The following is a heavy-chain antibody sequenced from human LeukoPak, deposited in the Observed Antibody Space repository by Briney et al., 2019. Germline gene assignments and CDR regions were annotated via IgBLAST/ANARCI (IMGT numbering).Heavy chain of an antibody. CDR3: ARGPDGYSYGGGAFDI. V-gene: IGHV3-48*03. J-gene: IGHJ3*02. D-gene: IGHD5-18*01. Sequence: GGSLRHSCAASGFTFSNYEMNWVRQAAGKGLEWVSHIGNNGNTIYYADSVKGRFIISRDNAKNSLYLQMNSLRAEDTAVYFCARGPDGYSYGGGAFDIWGQGTLVTVSS. CDR2: IGNNGNTI. CDR1: GFTFSNYE.